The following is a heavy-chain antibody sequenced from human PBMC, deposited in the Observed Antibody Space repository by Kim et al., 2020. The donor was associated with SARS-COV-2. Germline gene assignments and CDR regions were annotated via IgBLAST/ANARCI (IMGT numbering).Heavy chain of an antibody. V-gene: IGHV1-2*02. D-gene: IGHD2-8*01. Sequence: ASVKVSCKASGYTFTGYYMHWVRQAPGQGLEWMGWINPNSGGTNYAQKFQGRVTMTRDTSISTAYMELSRLRSDDTAVYYCARPKGTNGVWNYWGQGTLVTVSS. CDR3: ARPKGTNGVWNY. CDR1: GYTFTGYY. J-gene: IGHJ4*02. CDR2: INPNSGGT.